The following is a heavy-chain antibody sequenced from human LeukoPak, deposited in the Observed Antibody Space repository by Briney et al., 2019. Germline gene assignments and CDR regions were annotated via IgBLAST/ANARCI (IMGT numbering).Heavy chain of an antibody. CDR1: GFTFSSYA. CDR2: ISYDGSNK. J-gene: IGHJ4*02. CDR3: AREGIAAAGTWPEYYFDY. V-gene: IGHV3-30*04. D-gene: IGHD6-13*01. Sequence: PGGSLRLSCAASGFTFSSYAMHWVRQAPGKGLEWVAVISYDGSNKYYADSVKGRFTISRDNSKNTLYLQMNSLRAEDTAVYYCAREGIAAAGTWPEYYFDYWGQGTLVTVSS.